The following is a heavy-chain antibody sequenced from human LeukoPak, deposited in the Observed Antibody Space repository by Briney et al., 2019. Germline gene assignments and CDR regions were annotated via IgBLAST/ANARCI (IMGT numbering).Heavy chain of an antibody. D-gene: IGHD1-26*01. CDR3: ARALYSGSYYHWVDP. J-gene: IGHJ5*02. V-gene: IGHV1-46*01. CDR2: INPSGGST. CDR1: GYTFTSYY. Sequence: ASVKVSCKASGYTFTSYYMHWVRQAPGQGLEWMGIINPSGGSTSYAQKFQGRVTMTRDTSTSTVYMELSSLRSEDTAVYYCARALYSGSYYHWVDPWGQGTLVTVSS.